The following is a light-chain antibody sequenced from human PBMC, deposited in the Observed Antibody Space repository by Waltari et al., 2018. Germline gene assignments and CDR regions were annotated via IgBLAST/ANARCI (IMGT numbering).Light chain of an antibody. Sequence: IVMTQTPLSLSVSPGQPASISCKSSQSLLHRDGKTYLDWYLKRPGQSPQLLISEVSSRFSGVPDMFSGSGSGTDFALKISRVEAEDVGLYYCMQGVHLPLTFGGGTKVE. CDR2: EVS. V-gene: IGKV2-29*03. CDR3: MQGVHLPLT. J-gene: IGKJ4*01. CDR1: QSLLHRDGKTY.